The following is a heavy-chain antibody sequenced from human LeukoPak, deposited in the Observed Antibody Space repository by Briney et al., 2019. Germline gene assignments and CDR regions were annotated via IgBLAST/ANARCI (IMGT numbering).Heavy chain of an antibody. V-gene: IGHV1-2*02. J-gene: IGHJ4*02. CDR3: ARGSGYDKGPFNY. D-gene: IGHD5-12*01. CDR2: INPNSGGA. CDR1: GYTFTGYY. Sequence: ASVKVSCKASGYTFTGYYMHWVRQAPGQGLEWMGWINPNSGGANYAQKFQGRVTMTRDTSISTAYMELSRLRSDDTAVYYCARGSGYDKGPFNYWGQGTLVTVSS.